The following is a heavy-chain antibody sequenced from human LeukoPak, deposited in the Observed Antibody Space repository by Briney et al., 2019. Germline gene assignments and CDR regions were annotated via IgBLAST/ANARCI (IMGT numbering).Heavy chain of an antibody. V-gene: IGHV3-23*01. CDR2: IRGSGGST. J-gene: IGHJ4*02. CDR3: AKDPRAPGIRLYYFDY. CDR1: GFTFSSYA. Sequence: GGPLRLSCAASGFTFSSYAMSWVRKPPGKGLEWFSRIRGSGGSTYYADSLKRRFTISRDNSKNTLYLQMNSLRAEDTAVYYCAKDPRAPGIRLYYFDYWGQGTLVTVSS. D-gene: IGHD5-12*01.